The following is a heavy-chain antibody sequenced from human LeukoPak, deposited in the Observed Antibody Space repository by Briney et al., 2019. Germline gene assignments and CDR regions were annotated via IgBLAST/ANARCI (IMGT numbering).Heavy chain of an antibody. CDR1: GLTFSSYA. V-gene: IGHV3-21*01. Sequence: GGSLRLSCAASGLTFSSYAMSWVRQAPGRGLEWVSSISSSSSYIYYADSVKGRFTISRDNAKNSLYLQMNSLRAEDTAVYYCARGRECGDYWGQGTLVTVSS. D-gene: IGHD3-10*01. CDR2: ISSSSSYI. CDR3: ARGRECGDY. J-gene: IGHJ4*02.